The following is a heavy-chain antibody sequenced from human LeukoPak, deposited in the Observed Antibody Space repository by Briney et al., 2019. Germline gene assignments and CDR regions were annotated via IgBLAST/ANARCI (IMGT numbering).Heavy chain of an antibody. Sequence: GGSLRLSCVASGFPFSSHAMSWVRQPPGKGLEWVSAISNGKTYYADSVRRRFTISRDGSKNTVYLQMNSLRDEDTALYYCVREAGYCAPVCLKTNWFDPWGQGTLVTVSS. CDR3: VREAGYCAPVCLKTNWFDP. D-gene: IGHD2-15*01. V-gene: IGHV3-23*01. CDR2: ISNGKT. J-gene: IGHJ5*02. CDR1: GFPFSSHA.